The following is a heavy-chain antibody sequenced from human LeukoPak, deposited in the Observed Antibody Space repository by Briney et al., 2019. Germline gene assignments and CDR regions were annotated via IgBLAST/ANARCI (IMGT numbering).Heavy chain of an antibody. CDR3: ARIADYHLVLYFDY. CDR2: ISAYNGDT. V-gene: IGHV1-18*04. J-gene: IGHJ4*02. Sequence: GASVKVSCKASGYTFTSYGFSWVRQAPGQGLEWIGWISAYNGDTNYAQKVQGRVTMTTDTSTSTAYMELRSLGSDDTAMYYCARIADYHLVLYFDYWGQGTLVTVSS. CDR1: GYTFTSYG. D-gene: IGHD2-2*01.